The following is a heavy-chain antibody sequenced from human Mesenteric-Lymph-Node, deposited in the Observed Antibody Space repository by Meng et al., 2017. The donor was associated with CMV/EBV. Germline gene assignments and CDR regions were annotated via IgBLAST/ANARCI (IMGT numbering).Heavy chain of an antibody. CDR1: GSVSSGSYY. J-gene: IGHJ4*02. CDR3: ARELHYYGSGSYHFDY. Sequence: GSVSSGSYYLSLIRQPPGKGLEWIGYIYYSGSTNYNPSLKSRVTISVDTSKNQFSLKLSSVTAADTAVYYCARELHYYGSGSYHFDYWGQGTLVTVSS. CDR2: IYYSGST. V-gene: IGHV4-61*01. D-gene: IGHD3-10*01.